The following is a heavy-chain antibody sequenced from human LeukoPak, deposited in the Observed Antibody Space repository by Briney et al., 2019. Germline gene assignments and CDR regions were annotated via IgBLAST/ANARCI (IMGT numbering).Heavy chain of an antibody. CDR3: ARLRSIAARPCWFDP. CDR1: GGSISSGGYY. J-gene: IGHJ5*02. V-gene: IGHV4-31*03. CDR2: IYYSGST. D-gene: IGHD6-6*01. Sequence: PSETLSLTCTVPGGSISSGGYYWSWIRQHPGKGLEWIGYIYYSGSTYYNPSLKSRVTISVDTSKNQFSLKLSSVTAADTAVYYCARLRSIAARPCWFDPWGQGTLVTVSS.